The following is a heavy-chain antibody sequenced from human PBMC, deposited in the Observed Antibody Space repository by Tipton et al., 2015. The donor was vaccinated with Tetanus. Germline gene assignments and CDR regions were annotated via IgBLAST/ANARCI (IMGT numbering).Heavy chain of an antibody. J-gene: IGHJ4*02. CDR3: AKIPVDPGRMDFDY. D-gene: IGHD5-24*01. CDR1: GYSFRSYW. Sequence: QLVQSGAEVKKPGESLKISCKTSGYSFRSYWIGWVRQLPGKGLEWMGIIYPGDSETRYSPSFQGQVTISVDKSITTAYLQWSSLKASDTAMYYCAKIPVDPGRMDFDYWGQGTLVTVSS. CDR2: IYPGDSET. V-gene: IGHV5-51*01.